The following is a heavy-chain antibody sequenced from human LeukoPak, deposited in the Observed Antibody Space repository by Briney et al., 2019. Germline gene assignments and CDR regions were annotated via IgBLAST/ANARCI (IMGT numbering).Heavy chain of an antibody. V-gene: IGHV3-48*03. CDR2: ISVSGSTI. J-gene: IGHJ4*02. D-gene: IGHD6-13*01. CDR3: ARDEGSSWFFDN. Sequence: PGGSLRLSCAASGFTFSRYELNWLRQAPGRGLEGISYISVSGSTIYYADSVKGRVTISRDNAKNSLYLQMNTLRAEDTAVYYCARDEGSSWFFDNWCQGTLVTVSS. CDR1: GFTFSRYE.